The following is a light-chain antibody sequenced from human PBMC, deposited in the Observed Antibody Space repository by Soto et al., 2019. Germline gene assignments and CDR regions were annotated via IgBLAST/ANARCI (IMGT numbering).Light chain of an antibody. CDR2: DAS. V-gene: IGKV3-11*01. CDR1: QSVSSS. CDR3: HHRGNGIT. J-gene: IGKJ5*01. Sequence: LSPGATATLSCGASQSVSSSLAWCQQKPGQAPRLLIYDASSRATGIPARFSGSGSGTEFALTISSLEPEDFAVYYCHHRGNGITFGQGTRLEI.